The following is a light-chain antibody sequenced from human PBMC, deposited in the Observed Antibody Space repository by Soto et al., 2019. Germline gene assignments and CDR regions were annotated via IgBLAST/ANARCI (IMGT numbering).Light chain of an antibody. V-gene: IGKV3-11*01. Sequence: EIVLTQSPATLSLSPGERATLSCRASQSVSSYLACYQQKPGQAPRLLIYDASNRATGIPDRFSGSGSGTDFTLTINRLEPEDFAVYYCQQYSFMWTFGQGTKVDIK. CDR2: DAS. CDR3: QQYSFMWT. CDR1: QSVSSY. J-gene: IGKJ1*01.